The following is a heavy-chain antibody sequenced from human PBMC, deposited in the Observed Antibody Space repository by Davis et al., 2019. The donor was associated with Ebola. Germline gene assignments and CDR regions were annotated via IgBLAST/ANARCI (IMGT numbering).Heavy chain of an antibody. CDR3: ARRGTSSWYAGWFDP. Sequence: SETLSLTCAVYGGSISSYYWSWIRQPPGKGLEWIGYIYYSGSTNYNPSLKSRVTISVDTSKNQFSLKLSSVTAADTAMYYCARRGTSSWYAGWFDPWGQGTLVTVSS. CDR2: IYYSGST. V-gene: IGHV4-59*08. D-gene: IGHD6-13*01. CDR1: GGSISSYY. J-gene: IGHJ5*02.